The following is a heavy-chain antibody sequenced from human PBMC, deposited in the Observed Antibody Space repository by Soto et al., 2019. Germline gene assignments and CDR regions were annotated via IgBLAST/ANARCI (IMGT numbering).Heavy chain of an antibody. CDR3: AREGNLGRWIQPLDS. V-gene: IGHV4-30-2*01. CDR1: GGSISSGGYS. Sequence: SETLSLTCAVSGGSISSGGYSWSWIRQPPGKGLEWIGYIYHSGSPYYNPSLKSRVTISVDTSKNHFSLKLISVTTADTAVYFCAREGNLGRWIQPLDSWGQGTLVTVSS. D-gene: IGHD2-2*03. J-gene: IGHJ4*02. CDR2: IYHSGSP.